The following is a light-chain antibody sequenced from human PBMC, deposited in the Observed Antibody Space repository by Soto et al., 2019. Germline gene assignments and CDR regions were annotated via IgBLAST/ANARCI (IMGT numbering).Light chain of an antibody. CDR1: QSVSSSF. Sequence: EIVLTQSQGTLSLSPGERATLSCRASQSVSSSFLAWYQQKPGQAPRLLIYGASSRSTGIPDRFSGSGSGTDFTLTISRLEPEELAVYYCQQYDSSPWTFGQGIKVEIK. V-gene: IGKV3-20*01. CDR2: GAS. CDR3: QQYDSSPWT. J-gene: IGKJ1*01.